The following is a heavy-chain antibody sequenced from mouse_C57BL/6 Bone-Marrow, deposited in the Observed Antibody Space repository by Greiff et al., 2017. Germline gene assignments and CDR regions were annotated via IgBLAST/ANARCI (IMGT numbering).Heavy chain of an antibody. J-gene: IGHJ1*03. CDR2: IHPNSGST. D-gene: IGHD2-1*01. CDR1: GYTFTSYW. Sequence: QVQLQQPGAELVKPGASVKLSCKASGYTFTSYWMHWVKQRPGQGLEWIGMIHPNSGSTNYNEKFKSKATLTVDKSSSTAYMQLSSLTSEDTAVYYCAGYRLEYDGSDEYFDVWGTGTTVTVSS. V-gene: IGHV1-64*01. CDR3: AGYRLEYDGSDEYFDV.